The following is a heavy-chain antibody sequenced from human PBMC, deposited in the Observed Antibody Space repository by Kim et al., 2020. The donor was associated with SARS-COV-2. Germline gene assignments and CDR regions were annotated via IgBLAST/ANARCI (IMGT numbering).Heavy chain of an antibody. CDR2: SGGST. Sequence: SGGSTYYADSVKGRFTMSRDNSKNTLYLQMSSLRVEDTAVYYCAKEAIADWGQGTLVTVSS. D-gene: IGHD6-13*01. CDR3: AKEAIAD. V-gene: IGHV3-23*01. J-gene: IGHJ4*02.